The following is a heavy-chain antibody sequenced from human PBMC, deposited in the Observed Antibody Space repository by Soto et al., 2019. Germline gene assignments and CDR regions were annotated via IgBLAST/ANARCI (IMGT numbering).Heavy chain of an antibody. CDR3: ARVEDLRVRGTYNWFDP. CDR1: GFPFSSHA. J-gene: IGHJ5*02. CDR2: ISGSGGTI. D-gene: IGHD3-10*01. V-gene: IGHV3-23*01. Sequence: GGSLRLSCAASGFPFSSHAMSWVRQAPGKGLEWVSAISGSGGTIYYADSVKGRFTISRDNAKNSLYLQMNSLRAEDTAVYYCARVEDLRVRGTYNWFDPWGQGTLVTVSS.